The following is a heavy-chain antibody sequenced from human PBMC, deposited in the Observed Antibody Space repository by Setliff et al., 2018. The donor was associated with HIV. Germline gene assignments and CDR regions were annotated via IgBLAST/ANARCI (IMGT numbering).Heavy chain of an antibody. CDR3: ARDKGIREAASLDY. J-gene: IGHJ4*02. D-gene: IGHD6-13*01. CDR1: GGTFSDFR. CDR2: ITPFVGVT. V-gene: IGHV1-69*10. Sequence: VKVSCKASGGTFSDFRITGVRQAPGQGLEWMGEITPFVGVTNYAQKFQGRVTISADESTATAYIELSSLTSQDTAVYYCARDKGIREAASLDYWGQGSLVTVSS.